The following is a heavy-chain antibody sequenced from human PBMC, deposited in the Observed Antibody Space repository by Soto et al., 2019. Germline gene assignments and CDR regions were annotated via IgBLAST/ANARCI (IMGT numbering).Heavy chain of an antibody. J-gene: IGHJ5*02. CDR1: GDSISSGDYY. V-gene: IGHV4-30-4*01. CDR3: ARDRAAGGHWWFDP. CDR2: IYYSGST. D-gene: IGHD6-13*01. Sequence: SETLSLTCTVSGDSISSGDYYWSWIRQPPGKGLEWIGYIYYSGSTYYNPSLKSRVTISVDTSKNQFSLKLSSVTAADTAVYYCARDRAAGGHWWFDPWGQGTLVTVSS.